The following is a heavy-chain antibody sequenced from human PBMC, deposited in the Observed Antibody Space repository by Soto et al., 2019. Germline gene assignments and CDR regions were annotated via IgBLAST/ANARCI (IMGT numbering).Heavy chain of an antibody. J-gene: IGHJ6*03. CDR2: IKQDGSEK. CDR1: GFTFSSYW. Sequence: GGSLRLSCAASGFTFSSYWMSWVRQAPGKGLEWVANIKQDGSEKYYVDSVKGRFTISRDNAKNSLYLQMNSLRAEDTAVYYCARDQIAAAASDYYYYYYMDVWGKGTTVTVSS. CDR3: ARDQIAAAASDYYYYYYMDV. D-gene: IGHD6-13*01. V-gene: IGHV3-7*01.